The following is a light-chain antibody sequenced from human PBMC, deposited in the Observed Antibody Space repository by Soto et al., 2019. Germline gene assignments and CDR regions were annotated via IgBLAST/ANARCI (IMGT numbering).Light chain of an antibody. Sequence: ESVLTQSPGTLSLSPGERATLSCRASQSVSSSYLAWYQQKPGQAPRLLIYGASSRATGIPDRFSGSGSGTDFTLTSSRLEHEDFEVDYCQQYGSSRTFGQGTKVEIK. J-gene: IGKJ1*01. CDR2: GAS. CDR3: QQYGSSRT. CDR1: QSVSSSY. V-gene: IGKV3-20*01.